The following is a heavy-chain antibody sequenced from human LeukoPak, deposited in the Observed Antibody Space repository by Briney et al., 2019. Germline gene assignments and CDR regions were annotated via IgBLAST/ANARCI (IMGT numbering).Heavy chain of an antibody. CDR2: IIPILGIA. V-gene: IGHV1-69*04. D-gene: IGHD6-19*01. Sequence: SVKVSCKASGGTFSSYAISWVRQAPGQGLEWMGRIIPILGIANYVQKFQGRVTITADKSTSTAYMELSSLRSEDTAVYYCARVTAVAGTLLDYWGQGTLVTVSS. CDR3: ARVTAVAGTLLDY. CDR1: GGTFSSYA. J-gene: IGHJ4*02.